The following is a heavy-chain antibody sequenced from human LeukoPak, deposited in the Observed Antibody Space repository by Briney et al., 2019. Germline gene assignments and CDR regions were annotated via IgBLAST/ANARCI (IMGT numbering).Heavy chain of an antibody. CDR2: IIPIFGTA. CDR1: GGTFSSYA. J-gene: IGHJ4*02. D-gene: IGHD1-26*01. CDR3: ARHGLGSYEDDY. Sequence: SSVTVSCKASGGTFSSYALSWVRQPPGQGLEWMGGIIPIFGTAHHPQMLQGRVTITTDQHTSMASMELSSQQSDVTAVSYFARHGLGSYEDDYWGQGTLVTVSS. V-gene: IGHV1-69*05.